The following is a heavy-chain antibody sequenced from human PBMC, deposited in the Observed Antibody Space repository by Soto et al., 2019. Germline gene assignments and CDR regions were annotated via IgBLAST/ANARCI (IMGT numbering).Heavy chain of an antibody. Sequence: SSETLSLTCAVSGYTISSGYYWGWIRQPPGQGLDWIGSIFHSGSTYYNPSLKSRVTMSLDTSKNQFSLKLSSVTAADTAVYYCAREDYSDSSGYYYFFDYWGQGTLVTVSS. V-gene: IGHV4-38-2*02. D-gene: IGHD3-22*01. CDR3: AREDYSDSSGYYYFFDY. J-gene: IGHJ4*02. CDR2: IFHSGST. CDR1: GYTISSGYY.